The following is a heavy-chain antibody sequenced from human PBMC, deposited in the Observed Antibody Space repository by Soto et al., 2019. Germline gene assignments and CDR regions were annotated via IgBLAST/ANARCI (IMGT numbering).Heavy chain of an antibody. J-gene: IGHJ6*02. Sequence: SETLSLTCTASGGSVSSGSYYWSWIRQPPGTGLEWIGYIYYSGSTNYNPSLKSRVTISVDTSKNQFSLKLSSVTAADTAVYYCASSGTSLRTYYYYGMDVWGQGTTVTVSS. CDR1: GGSVSSGSYY. V-gene: IGHV4-61*01. CDR2: IYYSGST. CDR3: ASSGTSLRTYYYYGMDV.